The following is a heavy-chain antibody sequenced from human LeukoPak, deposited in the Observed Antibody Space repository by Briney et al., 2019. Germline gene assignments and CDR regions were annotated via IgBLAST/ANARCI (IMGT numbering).Heavy chain of an antibody. Sequence: PGGSLRLSCAASGFTFSNYWMSWVRQAPGKGLEWVSAISGSGGSTYYADSVKGRFTISRDNSKNTLYLQMNSLRAEDTAVYYCAKDWGYCTNGVCVPRMPFDYWGQGTLVTVSS. J-gene: IGHJ4*02. CDR2: ISGSGGST. CDR1: GFTFSNYW. D-gene: IGHD2-8*01. CDR3: AKDWGYCTNGVCVPRMPFDY. V-gene: IGHV3-23*01.